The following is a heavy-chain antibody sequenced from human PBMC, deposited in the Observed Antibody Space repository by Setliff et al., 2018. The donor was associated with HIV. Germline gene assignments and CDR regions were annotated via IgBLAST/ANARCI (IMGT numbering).Heavy chain of an antibody. J-gene: IGHJ3*02. CDR3: ARPTTGLGGGAAFDI. CDR1: GGSFSGYS. V-gene: IGHV4-34*01. D-gene: IGHD2-8*01. CDR2: INHSGTT. Sequence: SETLSLTCAVYGGSFSGYSWGWIRQPPGKGLEWIGEINHSGTTYYTPSLKSRVSISVDTSRNQFSLRLNSVTAADTAVYYCARPTTGLGGGAAFDIWGQGTMVTVSS.